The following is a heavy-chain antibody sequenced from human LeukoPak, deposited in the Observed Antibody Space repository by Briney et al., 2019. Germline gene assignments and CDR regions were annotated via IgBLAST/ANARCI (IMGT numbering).Heavy chain of an antibody. J-gene: IGHJ5*02. CDR1: GYTFTGYY. D-gene: IGHD2-2*01. CDR3: ARGLTDEHQLILHWFDP. CDR2: INPNSGGT. V-gene: IGHV1-2*02. Sequence: ASVKVSCKASGYTFTGYYIHWVRQAPGQGLEWMGCINPNSGGTNYAQKFQGRVTMARDTSITTAYMELSRLISDDTAVYYCARGLTDEHQLILHWFDPWGQGTLVTVSS.